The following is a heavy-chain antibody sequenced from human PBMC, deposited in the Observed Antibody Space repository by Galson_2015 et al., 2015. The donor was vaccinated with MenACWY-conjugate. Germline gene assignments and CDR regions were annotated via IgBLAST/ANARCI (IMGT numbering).Heavy chain of an antibody. CDR1: GFTFSSYE. CDR3: ARDPGLAVDC. V-gene: IGHV3-48*03. Sequence: SLRLSCAASGFTFSSYEMKWVRQGPGKGLEWVSYISSSGSTMFYADSVKGRFSISRDNAKNSLYLQMNSLRAEDTAVYYCARDPGLAVDCSGHATLITVSS. CDR2: ISSSGSTM. J-gene: IGHJ4*01.